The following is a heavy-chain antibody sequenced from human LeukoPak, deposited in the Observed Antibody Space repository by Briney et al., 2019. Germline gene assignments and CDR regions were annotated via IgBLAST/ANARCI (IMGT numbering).Heavy chain of an antibody. D-gene: IGHD5-18*01. V-gene: IGHV4-59*01. CDR3: ARGRRVDAAMLSD. Sequence: SETLSLTCTVSGGSISSYYWSWIRQPPGKGLEWIGYIYYSGGANYNPSLKSRVTISVDTSKSQLSLKLSSVTAADTAVYYCARGRRVDAAMLSDWGQGTLVTVSS. CDR2: IYYSGGA. CDR1: GGSISSYY. J-gene: IGHJ4*02.